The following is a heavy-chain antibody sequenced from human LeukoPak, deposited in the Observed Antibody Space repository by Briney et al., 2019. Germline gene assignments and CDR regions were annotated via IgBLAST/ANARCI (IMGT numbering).Heavy chain of an antibody. CDR3: AGASIAAAVSYYYGMDV. Sequence: ASVKVSCKASGYTFTGYYMHWVRQAPGQGLEWMGWINPNSGGTNYAQKFQGRVTMTRDTSISTAYMELSRLRSDDTAVYYCAGASIAAAVSYYYGMDVWGQGTTVTVSS. D-gene: IGHD6-13*01. J-gene: IGHJ6*02. CDR1: GYTFTGYY. CDR2: INPNSGGT. V-gene: IGHV1-2*02.